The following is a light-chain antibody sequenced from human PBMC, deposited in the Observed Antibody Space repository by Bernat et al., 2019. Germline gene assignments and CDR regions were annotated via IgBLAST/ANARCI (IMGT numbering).Light chain of an antibody. CDR1: QDISDY. V-gene: IGKV1-17*02. CDR2: GAS. J-gene: IGKJ2*01. Sequence: DIQMTQSPSALSASVGDRVTISCRASQDISDYLCWYQQKLGKPPELLIYGASSLQSGVPSRFSGGGSGTDFTLTISNLQPEDFSTYYCLQCYIFPYTFGQGTKLEIK. CDR3: LQCYIFPYT.